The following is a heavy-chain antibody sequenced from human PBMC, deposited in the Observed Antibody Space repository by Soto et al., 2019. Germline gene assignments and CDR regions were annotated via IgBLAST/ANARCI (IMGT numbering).Heavy chain of an antibody. CDR3: ARDGLWMDYSYGLVG. J-gene: IGHJ6*02. CDR1: GYTFTSYY. V-gene: IGHV1-46*01. D-gene: IGHD2-2*03. CDR2: INPSGGST. Sequence: ASVKVSCKSSGYTFTSYYMHWVRQAPGQGLEWMGIINPSGGSTSYAQKFQGRVTMARDTSTSTVYMELSSLRSEDTAVYYCARDGLWMDYSYGLVGWGQGTTVTVSS.